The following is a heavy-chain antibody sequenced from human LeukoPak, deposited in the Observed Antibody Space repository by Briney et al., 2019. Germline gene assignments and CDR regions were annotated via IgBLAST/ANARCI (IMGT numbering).Heavy chain of an antibody. V-gene: IGHV1-58*02. CDR1: GFTFTSSA. CDR3: AADLNYYDSSGSGDY. CDR2: IVVGSGNT. J-gene: IGHJ4*02. D-gene: IGHD3-22*01. Sequence: TSVKVSCKASGFTFTSSAMQWGRQARGQRLEWIGWIVVGSGNTNYAQKFQERVTITRDMSTSTAYMELTSLRSEDTAVYYCAADLNYYDSSGSGDYWGQGTLVTVSS.